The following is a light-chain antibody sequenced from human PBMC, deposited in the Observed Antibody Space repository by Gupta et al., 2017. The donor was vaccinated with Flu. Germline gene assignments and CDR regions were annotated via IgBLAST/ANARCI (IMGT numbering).Light chain of an antibody. J-gene: IGKJ2*01. Sequence: DIVMTQSPDSLAVSLGERATINCKSSQSVLQSSNNKNFLAWYQQKPGQPPKLLIYWASTRDSGVPDRFSGSGSGTDFTLTISSLQAEDVTFYYCQQYYSTPHTFGQGTKLEIK. CDR1: QSVLQSSNNKNF. V-gene: IGKV4-1*01. CDR3: QQYYSTPHT. CDR2: WAS.